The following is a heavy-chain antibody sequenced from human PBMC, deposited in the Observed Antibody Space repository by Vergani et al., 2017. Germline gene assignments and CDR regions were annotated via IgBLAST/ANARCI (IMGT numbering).Heavy chain of an antibody. D-gene: IGHD6-13*01. Sequence: EVQLLEFGGGLVQPGGSLRLSCAASGFTFSSYAMSWVRQAPGKGLEWVSAISGSGGRTYYADSVKGRFTISRDNSKNTLYLQMNSLRAEDTAVYYCAKAGSSWYYFDYWGQGTLVTVSS. V-gene: IGHV3-23*01. CDR3: AKAGSSWYYFDY. CDR2: ISGSGGRT. J-gene: IGHJ4*02. CDR1: GFTFSSYA.